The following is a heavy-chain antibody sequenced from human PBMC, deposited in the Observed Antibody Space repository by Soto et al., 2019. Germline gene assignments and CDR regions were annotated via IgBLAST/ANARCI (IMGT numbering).Heavy chain of an antibody. CDR2: FDPKDGKV. CDR3: ATVRLVGRYWFDT. V-gene: IGHV1-24*01. J-gene: IGHJ5*02. CDR1: GYSLTELS. Sequence: GASVKVSCKVSGYSLTELSIHWVRQAPGKGLEWMGGFDPKDGKVVYAQTLEARVTMTEDTATDTVYMELESLTSEDTAVYHCATVRLVGRYWFDTWGPGILVTVSS.